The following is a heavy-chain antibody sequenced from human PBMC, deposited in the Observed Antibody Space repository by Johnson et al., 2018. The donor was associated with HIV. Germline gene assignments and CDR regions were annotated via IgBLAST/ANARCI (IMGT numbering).Heavy chain of an antibody. D-gene: IGHD3-16*01. J-gene: IGHJ3*02. CDR1: GFTFRSYA. Sequence: QVQLVESGGGVVQPGGSLRLSCAASGFTFRSYAMHWVRQAPGKGLEWVGVISYDGSNKYYADSVKGRFTISRDNSKDTLYLQMNSLRAEDTAVYYCAREGDGGAFDIWGQGTMVTVSS. V-gene: IGHV3-30*03. CDR2: ISYDGSNK. CDR3: AREGDGGAFDI.